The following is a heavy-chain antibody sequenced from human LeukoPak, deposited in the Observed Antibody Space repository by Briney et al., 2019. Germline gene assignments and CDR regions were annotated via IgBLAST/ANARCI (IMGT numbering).Heavy chain of an antibody. CDR3: ARDPTTYGSGSYGY. D-gene: IGHD3-10*01. CDR2: IFYSGST. Sequence: PSETLSLTCTVSGGSISTSNYYWGWIRQPPGKGLEWIGNIFYSGSTYYSPSLRSRVTISLDTSRNQFSLKLNSVTAADTAVYYCARDPTTYGSGSYGYWGQGTLVTVSS. V-gene: IGHV4-39*07. CDR1: GGSISTSNYY. J-gene: IGHJ4*02.